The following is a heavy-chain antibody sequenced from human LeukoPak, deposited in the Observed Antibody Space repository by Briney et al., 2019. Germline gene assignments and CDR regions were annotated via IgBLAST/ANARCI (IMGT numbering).Heavy chain of an antibody. CDR1: AYSFTSYW. D-gene: IGHD3-10*01. J-gene: IGHJ6*03. CDR3: ARHVNEWFGETPSYYYYYMDV. CDR2: IYPGDSDT. V-gene: IGHV5-51*01. Sequence: GESLKISCKGSAYSFTSYWIGWVRQMPGKGLEWMGIIYPGDSDTRYSPSFQGQVTISADKSISTAYLQWSSLKASDTAMYYCARHVNEWFGETPSYYYYYMDVWGKGTTVTISS.